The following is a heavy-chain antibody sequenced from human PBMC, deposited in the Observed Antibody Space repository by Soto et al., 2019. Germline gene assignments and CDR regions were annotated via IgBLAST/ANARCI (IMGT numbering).Heavy chain of an antibody. J-gene: IGHJ4*02. Sequence: GGSLRLSCAASGFTFSSYGMHWVRQAPGKWLEWVAVISYDGSNKYYADSVKGRFTISRDNSKNTLYLQMNSLRAEDTAAYYCAKDLFRRGIAAAGTVGYWGPGXLVTVYS. CDR3: AKDLFRRGIAAAGTVGY. V-gene: IGHV3-30*18. CDR1: GFTFSSYG. CDR2: ISYDGSNK. D-gene: IGHD6-13*01.